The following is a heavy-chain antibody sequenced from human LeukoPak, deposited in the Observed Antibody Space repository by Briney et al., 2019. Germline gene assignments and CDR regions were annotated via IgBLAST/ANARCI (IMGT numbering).Heavy chain of an antibody. D-gene: IGHD4-11*01. Sequence: PGGSLRLSCTTSGFIFGDYAMSWVRQAPGKGLEWVGFIRSKAYEGTSEYAASVKGRFTISRDDSKSIAYLQMNSLKTEDTAVYYCTREEVLATVTTGPTYYYYYMDVWGKGTTVTVSS. CDR2: IRSKAYEGTS. CDR1: GFIFGDYA. CDR3: TREEVLATVTTGPTYYYYYMDV. V-gene: IGHV3-49*04. J-gene: IGHJ6*03.